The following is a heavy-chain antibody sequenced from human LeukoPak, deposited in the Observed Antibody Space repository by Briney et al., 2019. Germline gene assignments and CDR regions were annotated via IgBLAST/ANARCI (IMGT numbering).Heavy chain of an antibody. CDR3: ARDEEYYCDSSV. J-gene: IGHJ4*02. V-gene: IGHV4-61*02. CDR1: GGSISSGSYY. CDR2: IYTSGST. Sequence: SETLSLTCTVSGGSISSGSYYWSWIRQPGGKGLEWIGRIYTSGSTNYNPSLKSRVTISVDTSKNQFSLKLSSVTAADTAVYYCARDEEYYCDSSVWGQGTLVTVSS. D-gene: IGHD3-22*01.